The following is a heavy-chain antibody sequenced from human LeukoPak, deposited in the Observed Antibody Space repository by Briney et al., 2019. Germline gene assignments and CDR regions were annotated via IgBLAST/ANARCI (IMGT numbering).Heavy chain of an antibody. V-gene: IGHV3-30*18. Sequence: GGSLRLSCATSGFTFSTYGMHWVRQAPGKGLEWVTIISYDGTNKYYADSVKGRFTISRDNSKNTLDLQVDSLRAEDTAVYYCAKDLAPHRDGSHHGADAWGQGTLVTVSS. CDR2: ISYDGTNK. CDR1: GFTFSTYG. CDR3: AKDLAPHRDGSHHGADA. J-gene: IGHJ5*02. D-gene: IGHD5-24*01.